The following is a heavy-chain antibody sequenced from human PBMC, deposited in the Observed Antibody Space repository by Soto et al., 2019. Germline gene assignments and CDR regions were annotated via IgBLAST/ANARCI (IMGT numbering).Heavy chain of an antibody. Sequence: QVQLQESGPGLVKPSQTLSLTCTVSGGSISSGDYYWSWIRQPPGKGLEWIGYIYYSGSTYYNPSLKSRVTISVDTSKKQFHLKLSSVTAADTAVYYCARGEEVVVIGDAFDIWGQGTMVTVSS. CDR2: IYYSGST. D-gene: IGHD3-22*01. V-gene: IGHV4-30-4*01. J-gene: IGHJ3*02. CDR1: GGSISSGDYY. CDR3: ARGEEVVVIGDAFDI.